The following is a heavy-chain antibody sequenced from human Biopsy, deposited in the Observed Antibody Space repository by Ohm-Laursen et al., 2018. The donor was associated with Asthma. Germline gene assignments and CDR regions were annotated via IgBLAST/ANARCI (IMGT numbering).Heavy chain of an antibody. Sequence: SLRLSCAAPGFIFGDFEMHWVRQAPGKGLEWVSVIYSGGTSHTADSVRGRFTISRDYSKNTLYLQMHSLRAEDTAVYYCASRGGDFWSGYYMDYWGQGTLVTVSS. CDR2: IYSGGTS. J-gene: IGHJ4*02. CDR3: ASRGGDFWSGYYMDY. V-gene: IGHV3-66*01. D-gene: IGHD3-3*01. CDR1: GFIFGDFE.